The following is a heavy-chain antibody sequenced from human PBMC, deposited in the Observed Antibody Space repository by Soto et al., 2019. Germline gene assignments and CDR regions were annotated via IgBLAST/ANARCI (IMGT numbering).Heavy chain of an antibody. Sequence: QVQLVQSGAEVKKPGASVKVSCKASGYTFTSYGISWVRQSPGQGIEWMGWISAYNGNTNYAQKLQGRFTMTTDTSTSTAYMELRSLRSDDTAVYYCARPLFSYYDSSGYLPTPVTDYYYYGMDGWGQGTTVTVSS. D-gene: IGHD3-22*01. CDR2: ISAYNGNT. V-gene: IGHV1-18*01. J-gene: IGHJ6*02. CDR3: ARPLFSYYDSSGYLPTPVTDYYYYGMDG. CDR1: GYTFTSYG.